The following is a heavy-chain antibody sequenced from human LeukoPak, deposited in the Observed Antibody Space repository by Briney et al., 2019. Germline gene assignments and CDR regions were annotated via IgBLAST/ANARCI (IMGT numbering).Heavy chain of an antibody. J-gene: IGHJ4*02. CDR3: ARQSRDGSKTRGYYFDY. CDR2: IYPADSDT. V-gene: IGHV5-51*01. Sequence: GESLRISCQVSGYIFTNYWIGWVRQMPGKGLESLGIIYPADSDTSYSPSFQGQVSISADKSISTVYLQWSSLRASDTAMYYCARQSRDGSKTRGYYFDYWGQGTLVTVSS. D-gene: IGHD3-10*01. CDR1: GYIFTNYW.